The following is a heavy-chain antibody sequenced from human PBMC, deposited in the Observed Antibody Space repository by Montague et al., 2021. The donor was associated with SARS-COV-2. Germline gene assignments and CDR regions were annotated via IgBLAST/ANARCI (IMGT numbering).Heavy chain of an antibody. CDR3: AKDISSGWRAQYYFDY. D-gene: IGHD6-25*01. Sequence: SLRLSCAASGFTFDDYAMHWVRQAPGKGLEWVSGISWNSGSIGXXXSXXXRFTISRDNAKNSLYLQMNSLRAEDTALYYCAKDISSGWRAQYYFDYWGQGTLVTVSS. J-gene: IGHJ4*02. CDR1: GFTFDDYA. CDR2: ISWNSGSI. V-gene: IGHV3-9*01.